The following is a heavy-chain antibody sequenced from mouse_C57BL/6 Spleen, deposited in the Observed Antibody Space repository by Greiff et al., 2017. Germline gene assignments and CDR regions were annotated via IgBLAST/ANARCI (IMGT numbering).Heavy chain of an antibody. CDR1: GYTFTDYY. CDR3: ASKWEGFAY. J-gene: IGHJ3*01. V-gene: IGHV1-26*01. Sequence: VQLQQSGPELVKPGASVKISCKASGYTFTDYYMNWVKQSHGKSLEWIGDINPNNGGTSYNQKFKGKATLTVDKSSSTAYMELRSRTSEDSAFYYCASKWEGFAYWGQGTLVTVSA. CDR2: INPNNGGT. D-gene: IGHD4-1*01.